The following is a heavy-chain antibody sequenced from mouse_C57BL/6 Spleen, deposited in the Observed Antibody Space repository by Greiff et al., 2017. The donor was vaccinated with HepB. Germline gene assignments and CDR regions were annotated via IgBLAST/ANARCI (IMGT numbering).Heavy chain of an antibody. CDR2: IDPENGDT. CDR3: TTLRAQAFAY. D-gene: IGHD3-2*02. J-gene: IGHJ3*01. CDR1: GFNIKDDY. Sequence: VQLQQSGAELVRPGASVKLSCTASGFNIKDDYMHWVKQRPEQGLEWIGWIDPENGDTEYASKFQGKATITADTSSHTAYLQLSSLTSEDTAVYYCTTLRAQAFAYWGQGTLVTVSA. V-gene: IGHV14-4*01.